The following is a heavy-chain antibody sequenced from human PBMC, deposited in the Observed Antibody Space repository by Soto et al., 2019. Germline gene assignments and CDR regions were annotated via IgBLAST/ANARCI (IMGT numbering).Heavy chain of an antibody. CDR2: IYYSGST. D-gene: IGHD6-19*01. CDR3: ARLGGRGVAGTAAGIDY. J-gene: IGHJ4*02. CDR1: GGSISSYY. Sequence: PSETLSLTCTVSGGSISSYYWSWIRQPPGKGLEWIGYIYYSGSTNYNPSLKSRVTISVDTSKNQFSLKLSSVTAADTAVYYCARLGGRGVAGTAAGIDYWGQGTLVTVSS. V-gene: IGHV4-59*01.